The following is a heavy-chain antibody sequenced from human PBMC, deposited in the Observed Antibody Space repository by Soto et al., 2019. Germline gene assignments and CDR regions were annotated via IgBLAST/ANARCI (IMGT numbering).Heavy chain of an antibody. J-gene: IGHJ5*02. V-gene: IGHV3-33*01. CDR1: GYTFIRYG. CDR3: ARDGSGGAWGWFDP. CDR2: IWYDGSNK. D-gene: IGHD3-10*01. Sequence: QVQLVESGGGVVQPGMSLRLSCAASGYTFIRYGMHGVRQAPGKGLEWVAVIWYDGSNKYYADSVKGRFTTSRDNSKNTVFLQMDSLTVEDTALYYCARDGSGGAWGWFDPWGQGTLVSVSS.